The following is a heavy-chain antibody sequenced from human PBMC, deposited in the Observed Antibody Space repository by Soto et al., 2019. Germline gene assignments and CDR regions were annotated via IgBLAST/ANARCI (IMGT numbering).Heavy chain of an antibody. J-gene: IGHJ6*02. CDR1: GGSISSSSYY. Sequence: QLQLQESGPGLVKPSETLSLTCTVSGGSISSSSYYWGWVRQPPGKGLERIGSIHYRGSTYYNPSLKSRVTISVDTAKNQFSLKLSSVTAADTAVYYFARLGGMDVWGQGTTVTVSS. V-gene: IGHV4-39*01. D-gene: IGHD3-16*01. CDR3: ARLGGMDV. CDR2: IHYRGST.